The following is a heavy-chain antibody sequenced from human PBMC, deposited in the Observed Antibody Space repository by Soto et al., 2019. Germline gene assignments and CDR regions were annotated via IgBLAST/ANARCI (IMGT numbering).Heavy chain of an antibody. J-gene: IGHJ4*02. CDR1: GFTFRNHW. Sequence: GGSLRLSCVTSGFTFRNHWMHWVRQAPGLGPVGVSRISTDGSFTTYADSVKGRFTISRDNAKNTLYLQMNSLRAEDTAVYYCARLVVYGGYDRVFFDYWGQGTLVTVS. CDR2: ISTDGSFT. CDR3: ARLVVYGGYDRVFFDY. V-gene: IGHV3-74*03. D-gene: IGHD5-12*01.